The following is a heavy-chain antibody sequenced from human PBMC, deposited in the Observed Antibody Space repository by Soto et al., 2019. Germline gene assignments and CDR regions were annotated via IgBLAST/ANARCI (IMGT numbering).Heavy chain of an antibody. D-gene: IGHD3-3*01. CDR3: ARGRTSIRIFGVVIIPTHFDY. J-gene: IGHJ4*02. CDR2: INHSGST. Sequence: QVQLQQGGAGLLKPSETLSLTCAVYGGSFSGYYWGWIRQPPGKGLEWIGEINHSGSTNYNPSLKSRVTISVDTSKNQFSLKLSSVTAADTAVYYCARGRTSIRIFGVVIIPTHFDYWGQGTLVTVSS. CDR1: GGSFSGYY. V-gene: IGHV4-34*01.